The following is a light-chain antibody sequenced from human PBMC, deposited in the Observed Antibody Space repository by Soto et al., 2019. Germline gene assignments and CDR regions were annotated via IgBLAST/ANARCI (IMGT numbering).Light chain of an antibody. CDR3: QQDNNSTWM. J-gene: IGKJ1*01. CDR1: QSLGDT. CDR2: DAS. V-gene: IGKV3-15*01. Sequence: EIKFTDSPTNLYLNSRGIATLTFRASQSLGDTLAWYQQKPGQAPKLLIYDASTVATGFPARFSGSGSGTDFTLTISSLQSEDFAVYYCQQDNNSTWMFGQGTKVDFK.